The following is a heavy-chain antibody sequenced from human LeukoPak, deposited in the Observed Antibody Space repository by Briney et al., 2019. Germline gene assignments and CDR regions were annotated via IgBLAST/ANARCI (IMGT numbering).Heavy chain of an antibody. V-gene: IGHV3-7*01. Sequence: GGSLRLSCSVSGFPLSMYWMTWVRQAPEKGLEWLANIKQDGSEEYYADTVKGRFTISRDNARNSLYLQMNSLRVEDTALYYCARWDSGNYYGIGDWGQGTLVTVSS. J-gene: IGHJ4*02. CDR3: ARWDSGNYYGIGD. D-gene: IGHD1-26*01. CDR2: IKQDGSEE. CDR1: GFPLSMYW.